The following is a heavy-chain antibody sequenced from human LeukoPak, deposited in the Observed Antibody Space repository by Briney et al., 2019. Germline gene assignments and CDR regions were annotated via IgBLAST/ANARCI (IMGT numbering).Heavy chain of an antibody. J-gene: IGHJ3*02. V-gene: IGHV1-18*01. CDR1: GYTFTSYG. D-gene: IGHD3-10*01. Sequence: ASVKVSCKASGYTFTSYGISWVRQAPGQGLEWMGWISAYNGNTNYAQKLQGRVTMTTDTSTSTAYMELRSLRSDDTAVYYCARVTVTMVRGVIRLRGAFDIWGQRTMVTVSS. CDR3: ARVTVTMVRGVIRLRGAFDI. CDR2: ISAYNGNT.